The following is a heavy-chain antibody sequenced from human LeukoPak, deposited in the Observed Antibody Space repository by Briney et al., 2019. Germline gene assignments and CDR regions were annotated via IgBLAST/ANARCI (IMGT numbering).Heavy chain of an antibody. CDR3: AKVPGWWLLDY. V-gene: IGHV3-23*01. J-gene: IGHJ4*02. D-gene: IGHD2-15*01. CDR2: ISGSGGST. CDR1: GFTSSNYA. Sequence: PGGSLRLSCAASGFTSSNYAMSWVRQAPGKGLEWVSAISGSGGSTYYADSVKGRFTISRDNSKNTLYLQMNSLRAEDTAVFYCAKVPGWWLLDYWGQGTLVTVSS.